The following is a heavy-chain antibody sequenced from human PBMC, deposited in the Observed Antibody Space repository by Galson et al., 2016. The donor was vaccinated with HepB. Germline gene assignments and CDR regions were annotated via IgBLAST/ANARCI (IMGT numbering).Heavy chain of an antibody. CDR1: GGPFSSYA. D-gene: IGHD6-19*01. CDR3: ARVRGYSSVWSEAAFDY. Sequence: SVKVSCKASGGPFSSYAFSWVRQAPGRGLEWMGWISPYNGDTNFAQKFQGRVTMATDTSTSTVYMELRSLRYDNTAVYFCARVRGYSSVWSEAAFDYWGQGTLVTVSA. J-gene: IGHJ4*02. V-gene: IGHV1-18*01. CDR2: ISPYNGDT.